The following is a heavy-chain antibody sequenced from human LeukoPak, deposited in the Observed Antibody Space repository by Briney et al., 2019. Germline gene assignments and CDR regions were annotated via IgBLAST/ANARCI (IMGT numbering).Heavy chain of an antibody. CDR1: GFTFSSYA. D-gene: IGHD3-22*01. Sequence: GESRRLSCAASGFTFSSYAMSWVRQAPGKGLEWVSGINTSGGSTAYADSVKGRFTISRDNPRNTLYMQMNSLRAEDTALYYCAIMHPYYDGNGYWVQWGQGTLVTVSS. CDR3: AIMHPYYDGNGYWVQ. J-gene: IGHJ4*02. CDR2: INTSGGST. V-gene: IGHV3-23*01.